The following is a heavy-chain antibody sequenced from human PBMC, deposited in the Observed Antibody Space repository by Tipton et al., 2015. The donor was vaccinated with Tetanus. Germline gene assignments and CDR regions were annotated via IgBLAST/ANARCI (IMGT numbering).Heavy chain of an antibody. Sequence: SLRLSCAASGFTFSSYAMSWVRQAPGKGLEWVSAISGSGGSTYYADSVKGRFTISRDNSKNTLYLQMNSLRAEDTAVYYCAKEAFRGYSGSFNWFDPWGQGTLVTVSS. D-gene: IGHD1-26*01. CDR2: ISGSGGST. V-gene: IGHV3-23*01. CDR3: AKEAFRGYSGSFNWFDP. J-gene: IGHJ5*02. CDR1: GFTFSSYA.